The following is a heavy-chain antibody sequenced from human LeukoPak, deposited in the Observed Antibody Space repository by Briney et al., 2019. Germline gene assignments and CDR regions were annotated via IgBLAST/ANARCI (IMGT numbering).Heavy chain of an antibody. CDR1: GYTFTSYD. J-gene: IGHJ4*02. V-gene: IGHV1-2*02. CDR2: INPNSGGT. Sequence: WASVKVSCKASGYTFTSYDINWVRQAPGQGLEWMGWINPNSGGTNYAQKFQGRVTMTRDTSISTAYMELSRLRSDDTAVYYCARDLSGYSKGYWGQGTLVTVSS. CDR3: ARDLSGYSKGY. D-gene: IGHD3-22*01.